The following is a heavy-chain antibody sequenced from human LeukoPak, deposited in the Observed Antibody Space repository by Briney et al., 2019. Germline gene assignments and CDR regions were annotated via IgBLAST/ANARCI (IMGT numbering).Heavy chain of an antibody. CDR1: GGSLSSGGYS. CDR2: IYHSGST. CDR3: DRVNYGGGDCYPTCDAKNYFDY. D-gene: IGHD2-21*02. J-gene: IGHJ4*02. Sequence: SETLSLTCAVSGGSLSSGGYSWSWIRQPPGKCMEWIGYIYHSGSTYYNPSLKSRVTISVERSKNQFSLKLSSVTAADTDVYYCDRVNYGGGDCYPTCDAKNYFDYWGQGTLVTVAS. V-gene: IGHV4-30-2*01.